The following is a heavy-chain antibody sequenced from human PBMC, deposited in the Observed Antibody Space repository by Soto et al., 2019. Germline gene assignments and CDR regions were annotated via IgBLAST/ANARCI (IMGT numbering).Heavy chain of an antibody. V-gene: IGHV3-48*02. CDR1: GFTFSSYS. D-gene: IGHD5-12*01. CDR3: AREGRYSGSDYFDS. Sequence: GGSLRLSCGASGFTFSSYSMSWARQAPGKGLEWISYISSSSSTIFYADSVKGRFTISRDNDKNSLYLQMNNLRDEDTAVYFCAREGRYSGSDYFDSWGQGTLVTVSS. CDR2: ISSSSSTI. J-gene: IGHJ4*02.